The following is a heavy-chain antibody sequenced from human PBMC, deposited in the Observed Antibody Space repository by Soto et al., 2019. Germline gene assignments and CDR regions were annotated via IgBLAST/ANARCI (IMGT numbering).Heavy chain of an antibody. J-gene: IGHJ5*02. Sequence: ASVKVSCKASGYTFTSYGISWVRQAPGQGLEWMGWISAYNGNTNYAQKLQGRVTMTTDASTSTAYMELRSLRSDDTAVYYCARDSSGWYHTGFDPWGQGTLVTVSS. CDR2: ISAYNGNT. V-gene: IGHV1-18*01. D-gene: IGHD6-19*01. CDR1: GYTFTSYG. CDR3: ARDSSGWYHTGFDP.